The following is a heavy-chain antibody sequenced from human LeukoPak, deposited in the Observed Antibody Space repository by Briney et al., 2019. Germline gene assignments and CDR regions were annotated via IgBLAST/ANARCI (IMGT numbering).Heavy chain of an antibody. CDR3: ARDMDTAMVTNWFDP. Sequence: PWASVKVSCKASAGTFSSYAISWVRQAPGQGLEWMGGIIPIFGTANYAQKFQGRVTITADESTSTAYMELSSLRSEDTAVYYCARDMDTAMVTNWFDPWGQGTLVTVSS. CDR1: AGTFSSYA. J-gene: IGHJ5*02. CDR2: IIPIFGTA. D-gene: IGHD5-18*01. V-gene: IGHV1-69*13.